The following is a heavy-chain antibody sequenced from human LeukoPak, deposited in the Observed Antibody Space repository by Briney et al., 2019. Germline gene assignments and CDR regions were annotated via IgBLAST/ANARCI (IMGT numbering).Heavy chain of an antibody. CDR2: IYHSGST. D-gene: IGHD6-19*01. CDR1: GGSISSSNW. CDR3: ARRSFRGWDNPDDY. J-gene: IGHJ4*02. V-gene: IGHV4-4*02. Sequence: SETLSLTCAVSGGSISSSNWWRWVRQPPGKGLEWIGGIYHSGSTNYNPSLKSRVTISVDKSNNQFYLKLRSVTAADTAVYYCARRSFRGWDNPDDYWGQGTLVTVSS.